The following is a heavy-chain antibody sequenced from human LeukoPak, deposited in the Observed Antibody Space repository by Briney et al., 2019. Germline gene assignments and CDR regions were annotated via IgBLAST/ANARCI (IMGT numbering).Heavy chain of an antibody. CDR3: ARTCSGGSCYFDY. CDR1: GFTVSSNY. D-gene: IGHD2-15*01. V-gene: IGHV3-53*01. J-gene: IGHJ4*02. Sequence: GGSLRLSCAASGFTVSSNYMSWVRQAPGKGLEWVSVIYSGGSTYYADSVKGRFTISRDDSKNTLYLQMNSLRAEDTAVYYCARTCSGGSCYFDYWGQGTLVTVSS. CDR2: IYSGGST.